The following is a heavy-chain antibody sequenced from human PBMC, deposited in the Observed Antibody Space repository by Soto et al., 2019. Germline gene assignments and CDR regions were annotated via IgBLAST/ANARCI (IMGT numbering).Heavy chain of an antibody. CDR1: GGSFSGYY. CDR3: ARVHDFWSGYDAFDI. J-gene: IGHJ3*02. V-gene: IGHV4-34*01. CDR2: INHSGST. D-gene: IGHD3-3*01. Sequence: SPTLSLPCAVYGGSFSGYYWSWIRQPPGKGLEWIGEINHSGSTNYNPSLTSRVTISVDTSKNQYSLKLSSVTAADTAVYYCARVHDFWSGYDAFDIWGQGTMVTVSS.